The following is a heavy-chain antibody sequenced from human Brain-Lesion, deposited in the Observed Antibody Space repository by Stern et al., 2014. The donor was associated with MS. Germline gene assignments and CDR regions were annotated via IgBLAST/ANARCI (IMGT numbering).Heavy chain of an antibody. V-gene: IGHV1-45*02. CDR3: AEGGSYGFVY. CDR2: ITPFTGNT. D-gene: IGHD4-17*01. J-gene: IGHJ4*02. CDR1: GNTFTNRY. Sequence: QVQLVQSGAEVKKTGSSVKVSCQASGNTFTNRYLHWVRQAPGQPLGWMGWITPFTGNTNYAQNFQDRVTITMDRSMSTAYMDLSSLRSDDTAIYFCAEGGSYGFVYWGQGTLVTVSS.